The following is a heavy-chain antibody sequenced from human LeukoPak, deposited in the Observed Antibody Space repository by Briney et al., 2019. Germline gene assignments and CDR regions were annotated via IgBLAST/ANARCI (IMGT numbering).Heavy chain of an antibody. CDR1: GFPFSNYA. D-gene: IGHD3-10*01. J-gene: IGHJ5*02. CDR3: AKDPRTEYYYGSGSSIPLPNWFDP. Sequence: PGGSLRLSCAASGFPFSNYAMSWVRQAPGKGLKWVATVNDNGAATYYADSVKGRFTISRDNSKNTLYLQMNSLRAEDTAVYYCAKDPRTEYYYGSGSSIPLPNWFDPWGQGTLVTVSS. V-gene: IGHV3-23*01. CDR2: VNDNGAAT.